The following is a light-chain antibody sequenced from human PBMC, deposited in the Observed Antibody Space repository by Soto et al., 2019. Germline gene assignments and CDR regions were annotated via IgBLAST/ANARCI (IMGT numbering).Light chain of an antibody. Sequence: AVRMTQSPSSLSASTGDRVTITCRASQGISSYLAWYQQKPGKAPQLLIYAASTLQSGVPSRFSGSGSGTEFTLTISSLQPDDFATYYCQQHGQWPITFGQGTRLEI. CDR3: QQHGQWPIT. CDR1: QGISSY. CDR2: AAS. J-gene: IGKJ5*01. V-gene: IGKV1-8*01.